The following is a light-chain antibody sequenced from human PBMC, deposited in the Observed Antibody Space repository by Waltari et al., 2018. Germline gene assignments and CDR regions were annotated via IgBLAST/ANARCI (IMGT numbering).Light chain of an antibody. V-gene: IGLV2-11*01. CDR2: DVS. Sequence: QSALTQPRSVSGSPGQSVTISCTGISSDVGDYTFVSWYQQHPGKAPKLMIHDVSKRPSGVPDRFSGSKSGNTASLTISGLQAEDEAEYYCCSYVGSHTNWVFGGGTKLTVL. CDR3: CSYVGSHTNWV. J-gene: IGLJ3*02. CDR1: SSDVGDYTF.